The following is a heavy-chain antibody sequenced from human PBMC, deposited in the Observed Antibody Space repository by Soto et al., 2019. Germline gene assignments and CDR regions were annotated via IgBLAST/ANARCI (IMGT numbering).Heavy chain of an antibody. CDR3: AKAPDFGDYIHYFDY. V-gene: IGHV3-30*18. Sequence: PGGSLRLSCEASGFNFSTYGMHWVRQAPGKGLEWVSLISHDGGGKYYADSVRGRFTISRDNSKNTLYLQMNSLRSEDTAVYYCAKAPDFGDYIHYFDYWGQGTLVTVSS. J-gene: IGHJ4*02. CDR1: GFNFSTYG. CDR2: ISHDGGGK. D-gene: IGHD4-17*01.